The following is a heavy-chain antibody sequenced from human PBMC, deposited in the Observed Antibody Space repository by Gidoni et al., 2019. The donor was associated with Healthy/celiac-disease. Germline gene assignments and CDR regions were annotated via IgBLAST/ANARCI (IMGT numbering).Heavy chain of an antibody. CDR3: ARGRVAAAGPFDY. J-gene: IGHJ4*02. CDR2: INHSGST. Sequence: VQLHPSGAGLLKPSETLSLTCAVYGGSFSGYYWSWIRQPPGKGLEWIGEINHSGSTNYNPSRKSRVTISVDTSKNQFSLKLSSVTAADTAVYYCARGRVAAAGPFDYWGQGTLVTVSS. D-gene: IGHD6-13*01. V-gene: IGHV4-34*01. CDR1: GGSFSGYY.